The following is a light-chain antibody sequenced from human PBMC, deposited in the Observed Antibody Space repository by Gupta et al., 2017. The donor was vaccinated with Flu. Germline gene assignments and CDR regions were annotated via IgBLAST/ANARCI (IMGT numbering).Light chain of an antibody. V-gene: IGKV1-17*01. J-gene: IGKJ1*01. CDR2: AAS. Sequence: DIQMTQSPSSLSASVGGGVSITCRASQDIRNDLGGYQQKPGKAPKRLIYAASSLESGGPSRCSGSGSGTEFILTISSLQPEDFSTDYCQQHNSDPWTFGQGTKVEIK. CDR3: QQHNSDPWT. CDR1: QDIRND.